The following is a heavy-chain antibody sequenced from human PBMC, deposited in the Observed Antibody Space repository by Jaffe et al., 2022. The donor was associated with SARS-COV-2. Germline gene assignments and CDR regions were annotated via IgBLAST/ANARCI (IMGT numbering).Heavy chain of an antibody. V-gene: IGHV3-30-3*01. CDR3: ARDKRVSSSSWYRTWEAPHGDYYYGMDV. CDR2: ISYDGSNK. D-gene: IGHD6-13*01. Sequence: QVQLVESGGGVVQPGRSLRLSCAASGFTFSSYAMHWVRQAPGKGLEWVAVISYDGSNKYYADSVKGRFTISRDNSKNTLYLQMNSLRAEDTAVYYCARDKRVSSSSWYRTWEAPHGDYYYGMDVWGQGTTVTVSS. CDR1: GFTFSSYA. J-gene: IGHJ6*02.